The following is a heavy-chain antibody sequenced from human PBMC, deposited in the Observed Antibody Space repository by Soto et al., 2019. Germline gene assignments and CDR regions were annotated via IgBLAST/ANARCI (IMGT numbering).Heavy chain of an antibody. D-gene: IGHD3-3*01. CDR2: ISGSGGST. CDR1: GFTFSSYA. CDR3: AKDLYDFWSGHEFYYMDV. Sequence: EVQLLESGGGLVQPGGSLRLSCAASGFTFSSYAMNWVRQAPGKGLEWVSGISGSGGSTYYADSVKGQFTISRDNSKNTLYLQMNSLRAEDTAVYYCAKDLYDFWSGHEFYYMDVWGKGTTVTVSS. V-gene: IGHV3-23*01. J-gene: IGHJ6*04.